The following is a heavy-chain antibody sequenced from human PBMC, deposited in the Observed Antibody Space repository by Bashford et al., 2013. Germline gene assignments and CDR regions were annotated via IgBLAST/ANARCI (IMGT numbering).Heavy chain of an antibody. V-gene: IGHV4-31*03. J-gene: IGHJ4*02. CDR2: IYYSGST. CDR3: ARGSTMIVVFDY. D-gene: IGHD3-22*01. CDR1: GGSISSGGYY. Sequence: SETLSLTCTVSGGSISSGGYYWSWIRQHPGKGLEWIGYIYYSGSTYYNPSLKSRVTISVDTSKNQFSLKLSSVTAADTAVYYCARGSTMIVVFDYWGQGTLVTVSS.